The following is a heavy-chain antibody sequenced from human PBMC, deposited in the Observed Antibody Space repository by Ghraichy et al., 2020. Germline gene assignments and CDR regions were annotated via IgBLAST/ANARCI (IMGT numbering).Heavy chain of an antibody. Sequence: SETLSLTCTVSGGSISSHYWNWIRQPPGKGLEWIGYIYYSGSTNYNSSLKSRVTISVDPSKNQFSLKLSSVTAADTAVYYCARDVVPSATKYGLDVWGQGTTVTVTS. D-gene: IGHD2-2*01. V-gene: IGHV4-59*11. J-gene: IGHJ6*02. CDR1: GGSISSHY. CDR3: ARDVVPSATKYGLDV. CDR2: IYYSGST.